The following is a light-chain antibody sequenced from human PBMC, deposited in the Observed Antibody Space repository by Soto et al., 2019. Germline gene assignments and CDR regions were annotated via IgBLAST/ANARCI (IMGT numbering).Light chain of an antibody. V-gene: IGLV2-18*01. CDR3: AAWDDSLNGPV. CDR1: TTDIDNYDS. CDR2: DVN. J-gene: IGLJ1*01. Sequence: QSVLTQPPSVSGSPGQSVTISCTATTTDIDNYDSVSWYQQAPGTAPKLIIYDVNNRPSGAPDRFSGSTSGNTASLTISGLQAEDETDYYCAAWDDSLNGPVFGTGTKVTVL.